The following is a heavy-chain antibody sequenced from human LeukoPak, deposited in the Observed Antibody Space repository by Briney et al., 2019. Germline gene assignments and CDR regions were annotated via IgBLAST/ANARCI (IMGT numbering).Heavy chain of an antibody. D-gene: IGHD3-10*01. J-gene: IGHJ4*02. CDR3: ARATGRFGELYPFDY. CDR1: GYTFTNYG. CDR2: ISAYNGNT. V-gene: IGHV1-18*01. Sequence: ASVKVSFKASGYTFTNYGITWVRQAPGQGLEWMGWISAYNGNTNYAQKLQGRVIMTTDTSTSTAYMELRSLRSDDTAVYYCARATGRFGELYPFDYWGQGTLVTVSS.